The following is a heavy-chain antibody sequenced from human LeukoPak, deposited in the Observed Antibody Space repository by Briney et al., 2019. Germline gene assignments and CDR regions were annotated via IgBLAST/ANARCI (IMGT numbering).Heavy chain of an antibody. Sequence: KPGGSLRLSCAASGFTFSSYSMNWVRQAPGKGLEWVSSISTSSNYIYYADSVKGRFTISRDNAKNSLYLQMNSLGAEDTAVYYCASVFLRYDSSGYYYFDYWGQGTLVSVSS. CDR2: ISTSSNYI. CDR1: GFTFSSYS. CDR3: ASVFLRYDSSGYYYFDY. V-gene: IGHV3-21*01. D-gene: IGHD3-22*01. J-gene: IGHJ4*02.